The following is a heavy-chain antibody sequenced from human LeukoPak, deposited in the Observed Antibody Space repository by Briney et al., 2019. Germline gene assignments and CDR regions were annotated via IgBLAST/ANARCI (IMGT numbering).Heavy chain of an antibody. D-gene: IGHD2-21*02. Sequence: GGSLRLSCAASGFTFDGYGMSWVRQAPGKGLEWVSDINWNGGSTGYADSVKGRFTISRDNAKNSLYLQMNSLRAEDTALYYCARDRESCGGDCYSSNDAFDIWGQGTMVTVSS. CDR1: GFTFDGYG. J-gene: IGHJ3*02. CDR2: INWNGGST. V-gene: IGHV3-20*04. CDR3: ARDRESCGGDCYSSNDAFDI.